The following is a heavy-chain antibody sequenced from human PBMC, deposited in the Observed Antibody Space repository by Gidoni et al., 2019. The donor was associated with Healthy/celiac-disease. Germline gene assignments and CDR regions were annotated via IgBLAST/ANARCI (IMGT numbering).Heavy chain of an antibody. CDR3: ARVRARVTMIVPSYYFDY. Sequence: EVQLVESGGDLVQPGGSLRLSCAASEFSFSSYWMSWVRQAPGKGLEWVANIKEDGSEKYYVASVNGRFTISRDNAKNSLYLQMHSLRAEDTAVYYCARVRARVTMIVPSYYFDYWGLGTLVTVSS. J-gene: IGHJ4*02. D-gene: IGHD3-22*01. V-gene: IGHV3-7*01. CDR2: IKEDGSEK. CDR1: EFSFSSYW.